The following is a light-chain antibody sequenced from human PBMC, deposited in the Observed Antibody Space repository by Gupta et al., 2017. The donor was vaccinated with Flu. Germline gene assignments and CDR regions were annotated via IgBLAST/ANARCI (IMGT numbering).Light chain of an antibody. CDR2: GSR. J-gene: IGLJ1*01. Sequence: QSVLTQPPSVSGAPGQRVTISCPGSSSNIGAGYDVQWYQQLPGTAPKLLIYGSRNRPSGVPDRFSGSKSGTSASLAITGLQAEDEAEYYCQSHDSSLSSYVFGAGTKVTVL. V-gene: IGLV1-40*01. CDR1: SSNIGAGYD. CDR3: QSHDSSLSSYV.